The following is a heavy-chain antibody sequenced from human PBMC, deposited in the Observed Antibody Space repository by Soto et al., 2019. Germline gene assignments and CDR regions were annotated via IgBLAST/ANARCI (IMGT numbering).Heavy chain of an antibody. CDR2: INPSGGST. CDR3: ARAYSGRCLAYYFDY. Sequence: QVQLVQSGAEVKKPGASVKVSCKASGYTFTSYYMHWVRQAPGQGLEWMGIINPSGGSTSYAQKFQGRVTMTSDTSTSTVYMELSSLRSEDTAVYYGARAYSGRCLAYYFDYWGQGTLVTVSS. CDR1: GYTFTSYY. J-gene: IGHJ4*02. D-gene: IGHD5-18*01. V-gene: IGHV1-46*03.